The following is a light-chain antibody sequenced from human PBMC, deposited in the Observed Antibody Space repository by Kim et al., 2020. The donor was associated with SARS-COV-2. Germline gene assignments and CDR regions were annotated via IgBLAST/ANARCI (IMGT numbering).Light chain of an antibody. Sequence: GTTVTIACTGISGSIASNYVQWYQQRPGSAPTTVIYEDNQRPSGVPDRFSGSIDSSSNSASLTISGLKTEDEADYYCQSYDSSTWVFGGGTQLTVL. V-gene: IGLV6-57*02. CDR2: EDN. CDR3: QSYDSSTWV. J-gene: IGLJ3*02. CDR1: SGSIASNY.